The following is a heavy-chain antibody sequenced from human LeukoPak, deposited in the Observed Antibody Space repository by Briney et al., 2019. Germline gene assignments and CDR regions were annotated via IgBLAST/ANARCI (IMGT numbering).Heavy chain of an antibody. Sequence: ASVKVSCKASGYTFTSYDINWVRQATGQGLEWMGGIIPIFGTANYAQKFQGRVTITADKSTSTAYMELSSLRSEDTAVYYCAASKDYDSSGYYPTYYFDYWGQGTLVTVSS. CDR2: IIPIFGTA. CDR1: GYTFTSYD. D-gene: IGHD3-22*01. J-gene: IGHJ4*02. CDR3: AASKDYDSSGYYPTYYFDY. V-gene: IGHV1-69*06.